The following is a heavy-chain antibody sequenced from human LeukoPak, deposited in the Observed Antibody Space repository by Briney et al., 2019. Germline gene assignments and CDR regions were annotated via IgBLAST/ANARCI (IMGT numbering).Heavy chain of an antibody. V-gene: IGHV3-11*01. J-gene: IGHJ6*02. CDR2: ISNSGSTV. D-gene: IGHD2-8*01. CDR1: GFTFSDYY. CDR3: ALGTINKDYYFGMDV. Sequence: GGSLRLSCAASGFTFSDYYMAWIRQAPGKGLEWLSYISNSGSTVFYADSIMGRFTVSRDNAKRSLYLQIESLRDDDTAVYHCALGTINKDYYFGMDVWGQGTTVTVSS.